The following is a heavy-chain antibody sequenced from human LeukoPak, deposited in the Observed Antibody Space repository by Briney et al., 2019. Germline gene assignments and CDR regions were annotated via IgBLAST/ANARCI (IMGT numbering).Heavy chain of an antibody. D-gene: IGHD6-13*01. CDR2: IYSTGST. J-gene: IGHJ5*02. CDR1: GGSISSYY. Sequence: PSETLSLTCPVSGGSISSYYWSWIRQPAGKGLEWIGRIYSTGSTNYNPSLKSRVTMSVDTSKNQFSLKLSSVTAADTAVYYCARVRAIAAAGRGWSYSWFDPWGQGTLVTVSS. CDR3: ARVRAIAAAGRGWSYSWFDP. V-gene: IGHV4-4*07.